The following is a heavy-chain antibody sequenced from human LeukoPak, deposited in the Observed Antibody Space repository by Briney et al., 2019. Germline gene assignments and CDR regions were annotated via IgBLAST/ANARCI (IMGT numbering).Heavy chain of an antibody. CDR3: AWGGFYSNSWYDY. J-gene: IGHJ4*02. CDR2: INSDGSST. Sequence: PWGSLRLSCAASGFTSSSYWMHWVRQAPGKGLVWVSRINSDGSSTSYADSVKGRFTISRDNAKNTLYLQMHSLRDEDTAVYYCAWGGFYSNSWYDYWGQGTLVTVSS. V-gene: IGHV3-74*01. CDR1: GFTSSSYW. D-gene: IGHD6-13*01.